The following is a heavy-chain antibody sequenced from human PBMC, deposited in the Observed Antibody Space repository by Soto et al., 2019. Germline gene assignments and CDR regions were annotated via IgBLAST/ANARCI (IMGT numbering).Heavy chain of an antibody. D-gene: IGHD3-22*01. J-gene: IGHJ6*02. Sequence: QVQLVQSGAEVKKPGSSVKVSCTSSGGAFRNYAVSWVRQAPGQGLEWMGAVMPTFGAGVYAQKFQGRLTILADDSTNTAYLNVRSLTFGDAAIYSCAASRGFYEAMDAWGQGTTLNVSS. V-gene: IGHV1-69*01. CDR1: GGAFRNYA. CDR2: VMPTFGAG. CDR3: AASRGFYEAMDA.